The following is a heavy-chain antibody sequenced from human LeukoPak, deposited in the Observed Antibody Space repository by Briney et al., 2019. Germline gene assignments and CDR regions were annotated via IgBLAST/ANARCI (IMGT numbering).Heavy chain of an antibody. V-gene: IGHV4-31*03. Sequence: SSETLSLTCTVSGGSISSGGYYWSWIRQHPGKGLEWIGYIYYSGSTYYNPSLKSRVTISVDTSKSQFSLILSSVTAADTAVYYCARVPQQAPSIDYWGQGTLVTVSS. CDR1: GGSISSGGYY. CDR2: IYYSGST. J-gene: IGHJ4*02. CDR3: ARVPQQAPSIDY.